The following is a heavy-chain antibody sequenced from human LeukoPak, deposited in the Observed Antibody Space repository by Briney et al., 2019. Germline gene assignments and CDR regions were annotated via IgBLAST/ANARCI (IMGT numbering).Heavy chain of an antibody. V-gene: IGHV5-51*01. D-gene: IGHD5-12*01. CDR1: GYSFTSYW. Sequence: GESLKISCKGSGYSFTSYWIGWVRQMPGKGLEWMGIIYPGDSDTRYSPSFQGQVTISADKSISTAYLQWSSLKASDTAMYYCARLGGYSGCNNWFDPWGQGTLVTVSS. CDR2: IYPGDSDT. J-gene: IGHJ5*02. CDR3: ARLGGYSGCNNWFDP.